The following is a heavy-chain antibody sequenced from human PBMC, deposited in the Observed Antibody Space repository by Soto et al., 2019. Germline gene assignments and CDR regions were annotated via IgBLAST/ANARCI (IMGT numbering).Heavy chain of an antibody. CDR2: ISSSGDKT. J-gene: IGHJ4*02. CDR1: GFTFSSYC. Sequence: GGSLRLSCAASGFTFSSYCMNWVRQAPGKGLEWVSGISSSGDKTYTADTVKGRLTSARDNARNTLYLQMNSLRAEDTAVYYCAKDISSGERDYFDDWGRGTLVPVSS. D-gene: IGHD3-10*01. CDR3: AKDISSGERDYFDD. V-gene: IGHV3-21*01.